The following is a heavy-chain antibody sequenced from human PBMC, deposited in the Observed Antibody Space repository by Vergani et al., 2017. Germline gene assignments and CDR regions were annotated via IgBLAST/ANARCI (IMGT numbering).Heavy chain of an antibody. CDR1: GYTFTSYG. CDR3: ARDLFHDDTSGRSAY. CDR2: ISPYNGRT. J-gene: IGHJ4*02. V-gene: IGHV1-18*04. D-gene: IGHD3-22*01. Sequence: QVQLVQSGAEVKKPGASVKVSCKASGYTFTSYGISWVRQAPGQGLEWMGWISPYNGRTHFPQKFQGRVTMTTDTSTSTGHMELRGLRSDDTAVYYCARDLFHDDTSGRSAYWGQGTLVTVSS.